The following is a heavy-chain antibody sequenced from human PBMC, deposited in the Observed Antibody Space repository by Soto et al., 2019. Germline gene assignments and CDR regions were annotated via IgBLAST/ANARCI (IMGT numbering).Heavy chain of an antibody. Sequence: PSETLSLTCTVSGGSISSYHWTWIRQPPGKGLEWIGYINYSGSTNYNPSLKSRVTMSVDTSKNQFSLKLRSVTAADTAVYYCARGQRYHDSNGYSYGLDYWGQGTLVTVSS. V-gene: IGHV4-59*01. CDR1: GGSISSYH. J-gene: IGHJ4*02. CDR2: INYSGST. D-gene: IGHD3-22*01. CDR3: ARGQRYHDSNGYSYGLDY.